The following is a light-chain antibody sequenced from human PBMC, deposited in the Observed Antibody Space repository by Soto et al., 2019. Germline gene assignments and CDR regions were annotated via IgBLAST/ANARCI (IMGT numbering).Light chain of an antibody. CDR1: QSVSSK. Sequence: EIVMTQSPATLSVSPGERATLSCRASQSVSSKLAWYQQKPGQPPRLLIYAASTRATGIPVRFSGSGSGTDFTLTISDVQPEDFAVYYCHQRQSWPRTFGQGTKVDIK. J-gene: IGKJ1*01. CDR2: AAS. CDR3: HQRQSWPRT. V-gene: IGKV3-15*01.